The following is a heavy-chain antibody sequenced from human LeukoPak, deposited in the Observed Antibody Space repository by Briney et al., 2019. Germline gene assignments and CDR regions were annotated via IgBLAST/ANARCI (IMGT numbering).Heavy chain of an antibody. J-gene: IGHJ3*02. V-gene: IGHV4-59*01. CDR1: GVSISSSY. D-gene: IGHD3-22*01. CDR3: ARGYYDSSGYSNAFDI. CDR2: IHQNGNT. Sequence: SETLSPTCSVSGVSISSSYWSWIRQPPGKRLEWIGFIHQNGNTNYNPSLKSRVTMSVDTSKNQFSLQMRSVTAADTAVYYCARGYYDSSGYSNAFDIWGQGTMVAV.